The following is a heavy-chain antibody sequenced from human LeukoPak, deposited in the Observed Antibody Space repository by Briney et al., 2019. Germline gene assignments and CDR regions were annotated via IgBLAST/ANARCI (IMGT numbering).Heavy chain of an antibody. D-gene: IGHD1-26*01. V-gene: IGHV3-21*01. Sequence: GGSLRLSCAASGFTFSSYSMNWVRQAPGKGLEWVSSISSSSSYIYYADSVKGRFTISRDNAKNSLYLQMNSLRAEDTAVYYCARVKKRSYSYYYGMDVWGQGTAVTVSS. CDR3: ARVKKRSYSYYYGMDV. J-gene: IGHJ6*02. CDR2: ISSSSSYI. CDR1: GFTFSSYS.